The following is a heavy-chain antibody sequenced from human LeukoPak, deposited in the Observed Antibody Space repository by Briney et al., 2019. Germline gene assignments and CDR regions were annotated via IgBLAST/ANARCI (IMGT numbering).Heavy chain of an antibody. Sequence: PGGSLRLSCAASGFTFSSYAMSWVRQAPGKGLEWVSAISGSGGSTYYADSVKGRFTISRDNSKNTLYLQMNSLRAEDTAVYYCAKPLGNIVVLPAAPLGYWGQGTLVTVSS. CDR3: AKPLGNIVVLPAAPLGY. D-gene: IGHD2-2*01. J-gene: IGHJ4*02. CDR2: ISGSGGST. V-gene: IGHV3-23*01. CDR1: GFTFSSYA.